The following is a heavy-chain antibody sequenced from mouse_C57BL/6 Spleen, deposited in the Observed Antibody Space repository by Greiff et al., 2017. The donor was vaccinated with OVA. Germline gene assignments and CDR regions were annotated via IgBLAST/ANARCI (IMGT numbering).Heavy chain of an antibody. CDR3: ARGGGSKYFDV. D-gene: IGHD1-1*01. CDR2: INYDGSST. Sequence: EVKLVESEGGLVQPGSSMKLSCTASGFTFSDYYMAWVRQVPEKGLEWVANINYDGSSTYYLDSLKSRFIISRDNAKNILYLQMSSLKSEDTATYYCARGGGSKYFDVWGTGTTVTVSS. J-gene: IGHJ1*03. CDR1: GFTFSDYY. V-gene: IGHV5-16*01.